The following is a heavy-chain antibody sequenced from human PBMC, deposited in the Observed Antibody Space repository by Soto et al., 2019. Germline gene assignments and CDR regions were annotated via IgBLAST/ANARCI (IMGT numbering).Heavy chain of an antibody. D-gene: IGHD2-15*01. V-gene: IGHV1-46*03. J-gene: IGHJ4*02. Sequence: QVQLVQSGAEVKKPGASVKVSCKASGYTFTSYFIHWVRQAPGQGLEWVGIINPSGGSSSYAQKFQGRGTMTRATSTSTVYMELRSLRSEDTAVYYCARVYCSGGSCYSIDYWGQGTLVTVSS. CDR1: GYTFTSYF. CDR2: INPSGGSS. CDR3: ARVYCSGGSCYSIDY.